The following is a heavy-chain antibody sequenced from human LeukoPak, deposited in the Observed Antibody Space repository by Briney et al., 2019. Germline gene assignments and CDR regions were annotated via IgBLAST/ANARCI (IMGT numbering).Heavy chain of an antibody. CDR3: ARAAAGTYYYYYCMDV. D-gene: IGHD6-13*01. CDR1: GYTFTGYY. V-gene: IGHV1-2*06. Sequence: ASVKVSCKASGYTFTGYYMHWVRQAPGQGLEWMGRINPNSGGTNYAQKFQGRVTMTRDTSISTAYMELSRLRSDDTAVYYCARAAAGTYYYYYCMDVWGKGTTVTVSS. CDR2: INPNSGGT. J-gene: IGHJ6*03.